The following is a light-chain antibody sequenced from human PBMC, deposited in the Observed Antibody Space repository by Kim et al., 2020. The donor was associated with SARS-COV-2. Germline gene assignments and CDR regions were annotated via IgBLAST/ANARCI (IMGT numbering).Light chain of an antibody. J-gene: IGLJ3*02. Sequence: GQTVRITCQGDSLRSYYANWYQQKPGQAPVLVIYGKNNRPSGIPDRFSGSSSGNTASLTITGAQAEDEADYYCNSRDSSGNLNWVFGGGTQLTV. V-gene: IGLV3-19*01. CDR2: GKN. CDR3: NSRDSSGNLNWV. CDR1: SLRSYY.